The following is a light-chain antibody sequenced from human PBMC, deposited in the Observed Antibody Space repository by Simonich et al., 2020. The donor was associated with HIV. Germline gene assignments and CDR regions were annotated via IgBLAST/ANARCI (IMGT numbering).Light chain of an antibody. CDR2: GTS. J-gene: IGKJ4*01. CDR3: QQYNNWPT. Sequence: EIVLTQSPGTLSLSPGERATLSCRASQSVSSSYLAWYQQKPGQAPRLLMYGTSTRATGIPARFSGSGSGTEFTITISSMQSEDFAVYYCQQYNNWPTFGGGTKVEIK. CDR1: QSVSSSY. V-gene: IGKV3-15*01.